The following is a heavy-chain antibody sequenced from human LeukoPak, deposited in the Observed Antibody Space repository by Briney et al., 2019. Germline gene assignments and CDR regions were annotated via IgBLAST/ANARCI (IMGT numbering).Heavy chain of an antibody. J-gene: IGHJ4*02. CDR2: INPSGGST. CDR1: GYTFTSYY. Sequence: ASVKVSCKASGYTFTSYYMHWVRQAPGQGLEWMGIINPSGGSTSYAQKFQGRVTMTRDTSTSTVYMELSSLRSEDTAVYCCARGRGGGYSSGTFDYWGQGTLVTVSS. D-gene: IGHD6-19*01. CDR3: ARGRGGGYSSGTFDY. V-gene: IGHV1-46*01.